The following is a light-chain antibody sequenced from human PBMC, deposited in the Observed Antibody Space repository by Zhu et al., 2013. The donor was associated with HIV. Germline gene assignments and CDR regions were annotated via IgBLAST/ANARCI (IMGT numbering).Light chain of an antibody. Sequence: EVVLMQSPGTLSLSPGERATLSCRASQSVSTIYLAWYQQKPGQAPRLLIYGASTRATGIPDRFSGSGSGTDFTLTISRLEPEDFAVYYCQLRSNWPPITFGQGTRLEI. J-gene: IGKJ5*01. CDR1: QSVSTIY. CDR2: GAS. V-gene: IGKV3D-20*02. CDR3: QLRSNWPPIT.